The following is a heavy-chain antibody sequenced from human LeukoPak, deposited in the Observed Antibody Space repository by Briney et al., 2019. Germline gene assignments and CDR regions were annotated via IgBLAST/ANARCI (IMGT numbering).Heavy chain of an antibody. CDR2: IYYSGST. V-gene: IGHV4-31*03. J-gene: IGHJ6*02. CDR3: AGRGYSYGYYYYYGMDV. CDR1: GGSISSGGYY. Sequence: SETLSLTCTVSGGSISSGGYYWSWIRRHPGKGLEWIGYIYYSGSTYYNPSLKSRVTISVDTSKNQFSLKLSSVTAADTAVYYCAGRGYSYGYYYYYGMDVWGQGTTVTVSS. D-gene: IGHD5-18*01.